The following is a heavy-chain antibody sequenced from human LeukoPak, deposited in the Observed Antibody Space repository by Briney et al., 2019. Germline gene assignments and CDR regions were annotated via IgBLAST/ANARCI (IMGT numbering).Heavy chain of an antibody. CDR2: IYTSGST. D-gene: IGHD2-21*02. J-gene: IGHJ5*02. CDR3: ARDLTDCGGACYLNWFDP. V-gene: IGHV4-61*02. CDR1: GGSISSGSYY. Sequence: SQTLSLTCTVSGGSISSGSYYWSWIRQPAGKGLEWIGRIYTSGSTNYNPSLKSRVTISVDTSKNQFSLKLSSVTAADTAVYYCARDLTDCGGACYLNWFDPWGQGTLVTVSS.